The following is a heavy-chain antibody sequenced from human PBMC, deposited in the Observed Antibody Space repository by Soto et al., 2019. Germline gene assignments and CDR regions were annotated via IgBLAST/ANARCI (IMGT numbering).Heavy chain of an antibody. CDR1: GFTFSTYS. CDR3: ARERVTGYYNVIGH. V-gene: IGHV3-30*03. D-gene: IGHD3-9*01. Sequence: GGSLRLSCAASGFTFSTYSMNWVRQAPGKGLEWVAVLSYDVNNKFYADSVKGRFTISRDNSKNTLYLQMNSLRAEDTALYYCARERVTGYYNVIGHWGQGTLVTVSS. CDR2: LSYDVNNK. J-gene: IGHJ4*02.